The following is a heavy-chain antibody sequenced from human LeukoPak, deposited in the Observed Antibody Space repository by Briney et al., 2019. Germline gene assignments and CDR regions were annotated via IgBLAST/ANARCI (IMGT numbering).Heavy chain of an antibody. Sequence: PGRSLRLSCAASGFTFSSYSMNWVRQAPGKGLEWVSGISGSGGSTYYADSVKGRFRISRDNSKNTLYLQMNGLRVDDTAVYYCAKGVQWAVPGSCLDSWGLGTLVTVSS. V-gene: IGHV3-23*01. D-gene: IGHD6-19*01. CDR1: GFTFSSYS. J-gene: IGHJ4*02. CDR3: AKGVQWAVPGSCLDS. CDR2: ISGSGGST.